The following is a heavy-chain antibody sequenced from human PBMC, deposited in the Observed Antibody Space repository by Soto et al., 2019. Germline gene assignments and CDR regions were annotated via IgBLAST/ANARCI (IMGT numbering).Heavy chain of an antibody. V-gene: IGHV5-51*01. J-gene: IGHJ6*02. CDR3: TRSSYLLRYFDWLLYGMDV. CDR1: GYSFTNYW. Sequence: GESLKISCEGFGYSFTNYWIAWVRQMPGEGLEWMGIIYPGDSDTRYSPSFQGQVTISRDDSKSIAYLQMNSLKTEDTAVYYCTRSSYLLRYFDWLLYGMDVWGQGTTVTVS. D-gene: IGHD3-9*01. CDR2: IYPGDSDT.